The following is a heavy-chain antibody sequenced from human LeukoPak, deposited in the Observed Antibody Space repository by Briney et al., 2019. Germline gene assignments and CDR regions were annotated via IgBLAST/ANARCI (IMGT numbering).Heavy chain of an antibody. CDR1: GFTFSSYG. J-gene: IGHJ4*02. CDR2: IGGSGGGT. V-gene: IGHV3-23*01. CDR3: AKDHAVAACYFDH. Sequence: GGSLRLSCAASGFTFSSYGMSWVRQAPGKGLEWVSAIGGSGGGTYYADSVKGRFTISRDNSKNTLYLQMNSLRAEDTAIYYCAKDHAVAACYFDHWGQGTLVTVSS. D-gene: IGHD6-19*01.